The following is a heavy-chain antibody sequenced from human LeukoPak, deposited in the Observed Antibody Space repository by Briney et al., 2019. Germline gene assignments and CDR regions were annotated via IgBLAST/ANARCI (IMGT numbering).Heavy chain of an antibody. CDR1: GGSFSGYY. CDR3: ARRDGYSSSLDY. D-gene: IGHD6-6*01. Sequence: SETLSLTCAVYGGSFSGYYWSWIRQPPGKGLEWIGQINPSGTTTYTPSLKSRVTISVDTSKNQFSLRLNSVTAADTAVYYCARRDGYSSSLDYWGQGTLVTVSA. CDR2: INPSGTT. J-gene: IGHJ4*02. V-gene: IGHV4-34*01.